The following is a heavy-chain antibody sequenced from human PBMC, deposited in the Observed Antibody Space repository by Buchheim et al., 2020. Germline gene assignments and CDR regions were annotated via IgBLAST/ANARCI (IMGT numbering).Heavy chain of an antibody. CDR3: SRKLEE. V-gene: IGHV3-7*01. Sequence: EVQLVESGGGLVQPGGSLRLSCAASGFSFGNTWMDCVRQAPGKGLEWVANIKEDGSETYYVYSVRGRFTISRDNAKNLLYLQMNTLRDEDTAVYYCSRKLEEWGQGTL. D-gene: IGHD6-6*01. CDR2: IKEDGSET. J-gene: IGHJ4*02. CDR1: GFSFGNTW.